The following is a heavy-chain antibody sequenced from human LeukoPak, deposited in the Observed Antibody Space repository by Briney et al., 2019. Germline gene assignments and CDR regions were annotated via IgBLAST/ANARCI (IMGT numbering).Heavy chain of an antibody. CDR1: RFTFSNYG. D-gene: IGHD1-7*01. Sequence: PGGSLRLSCAASRFTFSNYGMHWVRQAPGKGLEWVALISYDGGNKYYADSVKGRFTISRDNAKNTLYLRMNSLRAEDTAVYYCARGGLTGTTIPYFDYWGQGTLVTVSS. V-gene: IGHV3-30*03. CDR2: ISYDGGNK. J-gene: IGHJ4*02. CDR3: ARGGLTGTTIPYFDY.